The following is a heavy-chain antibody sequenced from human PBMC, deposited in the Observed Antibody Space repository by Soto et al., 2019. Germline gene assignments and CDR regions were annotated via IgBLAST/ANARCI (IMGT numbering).Heavy chain of an antibody. CDR1: GFPFINYA. CDR2: LGGGDDI. J-gene: IGHJ3*01. V-gene: IGHV3-23*01. Sequence: PVGSLRLSCEASGFPFINYAMAWVRQAPGEGPEWVSTLGGGDDIFYADSVKGRFTISRDDSRNTLYLQMDNLRVEDTAIYFCAKDSVSYNGIYDAFDVWGQGTVVTVSS. D-gene: IGHD1-26*01. CDR3: AKDSVSYNGIYDAFDV.